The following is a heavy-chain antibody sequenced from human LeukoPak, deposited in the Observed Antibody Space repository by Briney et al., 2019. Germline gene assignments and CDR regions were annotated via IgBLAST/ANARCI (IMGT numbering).Heavy chain of an antibody. J-gene: IGHJ4*02. CDR2: IKQDGSEK. Sequence: PGGSLRLSCAASGFTFSSYWMSWVRQAPGKGLEWVANIKQDGSEKYYVDSVKGRFTISRDNAKNSLYLQMNSLRAEDTAVYYCARGMEYYDFWSGYYFGYWGQGTLVTVSS. D-gene: IGHD3-3*01. CDR1: GFTFSSYW. V-gene: IGHV3-7*01. CDR3: ARGMEYYDFWSGYYFGY.